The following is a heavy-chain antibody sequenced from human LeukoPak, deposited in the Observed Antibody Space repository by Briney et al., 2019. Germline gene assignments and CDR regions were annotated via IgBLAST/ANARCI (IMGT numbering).Heavy chain of an antibody. V-gene: IGHV5-51*01. CDR2: IYPGDSDT. CDR3: ARQMIAAAGLDAFDI. Sequence: GKSLKISCKGSGYSFTSYWIGWVRQMPGKGLEWMGIIYPGDSDTRYSPSFQGQVTISADKSISTAYLQWSSLKASDTAMYYCARQMIAAAGLDAFDIWGQGTMVTVSS. CDR1: GYSFTSYW. D-gene: IGHD6-13*01. J-gene: IGHJ3*02.